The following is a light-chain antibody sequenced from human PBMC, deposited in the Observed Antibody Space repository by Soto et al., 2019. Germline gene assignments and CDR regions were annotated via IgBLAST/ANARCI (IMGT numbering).Light chain of an antibody. V-gene: IGKV1-9*01. CDR3: QQLNSYPRT. Sequence: DIQLTQSPSFLSASVGDRVTITCRASQGISSNLAWYQQKPGKAPNLLISAASTLQSGVPSRFSGSGSGTEFTLTISSLQPEDFATYCCQQLNSYPRTFGQGTKVEIK. J-gene: IGKJ1*01. CDR1: QGISSN. CDR2: AAS.